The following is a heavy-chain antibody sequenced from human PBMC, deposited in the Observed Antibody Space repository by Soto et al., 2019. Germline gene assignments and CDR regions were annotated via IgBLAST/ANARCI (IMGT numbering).Heavy chain of an antibody. D-gene: IGHD2-15*01. J-gene: IGHJ6*03. V-gene: IGHV3-23*01. Sequence: GGSLRLSCAASGFTFSSYAMSWVRQAPGKGLEWVSAISGSGGSTYYADSVKGRFTISRDNSKNTLYLQMNNLRAEDTAVYYCARGYCSGGSCYFNYYYMDVWGKGTTVTVSS. CDR2: ISGSGGST. CDR1: GFTFSSYA. CDR3: ARGYCSGGSCYFNYYYMDV.